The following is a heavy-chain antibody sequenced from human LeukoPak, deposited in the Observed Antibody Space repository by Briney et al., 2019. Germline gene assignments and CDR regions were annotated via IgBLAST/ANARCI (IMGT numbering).Heavy chain of an antibody. CDR3: ARARVTSYSSSWSFDY. Sequence: SETLSLTCTVSGGSIGSYYWSWIRQPPGKGLEWIGYIYYSGSTNYNPSLKSRVTISVDTSKNQFSLKLSSVTAADTAVYYCARARVTSYSSSWSFDYWGQGTLVTVSS. D-gene: IGHD6-13*01. CDR2: IYYSGST. J-gene: IGHJ4*02. CDR1: GGSIGSYY. V-gene: IGHV4-59*01.